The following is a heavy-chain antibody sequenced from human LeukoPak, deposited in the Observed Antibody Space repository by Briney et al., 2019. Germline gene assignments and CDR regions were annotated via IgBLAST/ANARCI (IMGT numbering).Heavy chain of an antibody. CDR3: ARATRGYDSGRDLDS. CDR1: GYPFTNYC. D-gene: IGHD3-10*01. CDR2: INPSGGST. Sequence: GASVTVSCKASGYPFTNYCIHWVRQAPGQGLEWMGIINPSGGSTRYAQKFQGRVTMSRDTSTSTVSMELSSLRSEDTAVYYCARATRGYDSGRDLDSWGQGTLVTVSS. V-gene: IGHV1-46*01. J-gene: IGHJ4*02.